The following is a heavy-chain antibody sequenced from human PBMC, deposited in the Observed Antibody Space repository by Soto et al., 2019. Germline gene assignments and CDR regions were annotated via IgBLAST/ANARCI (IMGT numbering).Heavy chain of an antibody. CDR1: GGTFSSYA. V-gene: IGHV1-69*13. CDR2: IIPIFGTA. CDR3: ASRSDYGDYRTFDY. D-gene: IGHD4-17*01. Sequence: SVKVSCNASGGTFSSYAISWVRQAPGQGLEWMGGIIPIFGTANYAQKFQGRVTITADESTSTAYMELSSLRSEDTAVYYCASRSDYGDYRTFDYWGQGTLVTVSS. J-gene: IGHJ4*02.